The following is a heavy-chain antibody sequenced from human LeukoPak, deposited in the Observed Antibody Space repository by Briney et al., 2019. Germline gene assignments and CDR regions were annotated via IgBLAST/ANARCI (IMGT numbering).Heavy chain of an antibody. CDR3: AREENHIVTTSYYFDH. CDR2: IYDDGST. J-gene: IGHJ4*02. D-gene: IGHD5-12*01. Sequence: GGSLRLSCAASGFTVRTNYMSWVRQGPGKGLEWVSVIYDDGSTYYADSVKGRFTISRDNSKNTLYLQMNSLRAEDTAVYYCAREENHIVTTSYYFDHWGQGTLVTVSS. CDR1: GFTVRTNY. V-gene: IGHV3-53*01.